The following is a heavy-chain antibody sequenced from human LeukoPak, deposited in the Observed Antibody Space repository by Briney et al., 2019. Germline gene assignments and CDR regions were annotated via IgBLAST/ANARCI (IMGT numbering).Heavy chain of an antibody. CDR1: GGSFSGYY. Sequence: SETLSLTCAVYGGSFSGYYWSWIRQPPGKWLEWIGEINHSGSTNYNPSLKSRVTISVDTSKNQFSLKLSSVTAADTAVYYCATCPAYPAAFYSSGRATARFWNYWGQGTLVTVSS. J-gene: IGHJ4*02. V-gene: IGHV4-34*01. CDR3: ATCPAYPAAFYSSGRATARFWNY. D-gene: IGHD6-19*01. CDR2: INHSGST.